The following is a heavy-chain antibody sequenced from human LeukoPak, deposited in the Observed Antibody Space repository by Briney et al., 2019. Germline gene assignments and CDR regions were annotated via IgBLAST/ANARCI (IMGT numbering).Heavy chain of an antibody. V-gene: IGHV4-34*01. CDR1: GGSFSGYY. CDR2: INHSGST. Sequence: SETLSLTCAVYGGSFSGYYWSWIRQPPGKGLEWIGEINHSGSTNYNPSLKSRVTISVDTSKNQFSLKLSSVTAADTAVYYCARAIVVVPAAIKYYYYYYGMDVWGQGTLVTVSS. J-gene: IGHJ6*02. D-gene: IGHD2-2*02. CDR3: ARAIVVVPAAIKYYYYYYGMDV.